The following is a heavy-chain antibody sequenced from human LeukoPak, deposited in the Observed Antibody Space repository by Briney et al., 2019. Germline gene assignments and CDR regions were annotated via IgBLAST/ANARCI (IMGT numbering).Heavy chain of an antibody. Sequence: PGGSLRLSCAASGFTFDDYGVNWVRQAPGKGLEWVSSISSSSSYIYYADSVKGRFTISRDNAKNSLYLQMNSLRAEDTAVYYCARDGFGELLSLGPRYMDVWGKGTTVTVSS. CDR3: ARDGFGELLSLGPRYMDV. CDR2: ISSSSSYI. D-gene: IGHD3-10*01. J-gene: IGHJ6*03. V-gene: IGHV3-21*01. CDR1: GFTFDDYG.